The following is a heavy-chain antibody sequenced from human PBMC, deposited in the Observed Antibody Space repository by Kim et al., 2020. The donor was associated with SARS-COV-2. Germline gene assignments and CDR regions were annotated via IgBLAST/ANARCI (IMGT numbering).Heavy chain of an antibody. J-gene: IGHJ4*02. CDR2: IYYSGST. CDR1: GGSISSSSYY. V-gene: IGHV4-39*01. D-gene: IGHD5-18*01. Sequence: SETLSLTCTVSGGSISSSSYYWGWIRQPPGKGLEWIGSIYYSGSTYYNPSLKSRVTISVDTSKNQFSLKLSSVTAADTAVYYCARKGGQYSYGYVTDPFDYWGQGTLVTVSS. CDR3: ARKGGQYSYGYVTDPFDY.